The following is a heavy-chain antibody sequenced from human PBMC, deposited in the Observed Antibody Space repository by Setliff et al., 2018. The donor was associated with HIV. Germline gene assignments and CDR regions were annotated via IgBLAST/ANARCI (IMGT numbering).Heavy chain of an antibody. CDR2: IYTSGST. CDR3: ARDRHYSGLGSYGP. D-gene: IGHD3-10*01. CDR1: GGSISSYY. J-gene: IGHJ5*02. V-gene: IGHV4-4*07. Sequence: PSETLSLTCTVSGGSISSYYWSWIRQPAGKGLEWIGRIYTSGSTNYNPSLKSRVTMSVDTSKNQFSLRLTSVTAEDTAVYYCARDRHYSGLGSYGPWGPGTLVTVSS.